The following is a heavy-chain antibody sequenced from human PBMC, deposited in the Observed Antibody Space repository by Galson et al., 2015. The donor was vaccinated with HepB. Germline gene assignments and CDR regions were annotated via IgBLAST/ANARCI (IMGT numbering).Heavy chain of an antibody. V-gene: IGHV1-24*01. J-gene: IGHJ6*02. D-gene: IGHD1-1*01. CDR1: GYTLTELS. CDR2: FDPEDGET. Sequence: SVKVSCKVSGYTLTELSMHWVRQAPGKGLEWMGGFDPEDGETIYAQKFQGRVTMTEDTSTDTAYMELSSLRSEDTAVYYCSMLGVQLERLARPRAFYYGMDVWGQGTTVTVSS. CDR3: SMLGVQLERLARPRAFYYGMDV.